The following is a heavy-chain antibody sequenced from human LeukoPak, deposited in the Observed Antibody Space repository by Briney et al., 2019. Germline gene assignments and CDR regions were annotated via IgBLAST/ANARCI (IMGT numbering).Heavy chain of an antibody. CDR1: VVTVSNNY. J-gene: IGHJ4*02. CDR2: IYSGGST. Sequence: GGSLRLSCAASVVTVSNNYMSWVRQAPEKGLEWVSVIYSGGSTYYADSVKGRFTISRDNSKNTLYLQMNSLRAEETAVYYCARRSSGYYYFDYWGQGTLVTVSS. CDR3: ARRSSGYYYFDY. V-gene: IGHV3-66*04. D-gene: IGHD6-19*01.